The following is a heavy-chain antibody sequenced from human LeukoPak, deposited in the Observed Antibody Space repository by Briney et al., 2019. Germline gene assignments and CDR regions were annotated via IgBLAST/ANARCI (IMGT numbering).Heavy chain of an antibody. CDR1: GGSISGYY. CDR3: ARVFYSSSWYLDY. Sequence: SETLSLTCTVSGGSISGYYWSWIRQPPGKGLEWIGSIYYNGNTNYNPSLKSRVTMSVDTSKDQFSLNLSSVTAADTAVYYCARVFYSSSWYLDYWGQGTLVTVSS. D-gene: IGHD6-13*01. V-gene: IGHV4-59*01. J-gene: IGHJ4*02. CDR2: IYYNGNT.